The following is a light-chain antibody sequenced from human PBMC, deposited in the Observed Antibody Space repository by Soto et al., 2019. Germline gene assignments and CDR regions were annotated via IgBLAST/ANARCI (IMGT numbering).Light chain of an antibody. J-gene: IGKJ4*01. CDR1: QSVHNNY. V-gene: IGKV3-20*01. Sequence: PGERATLSCRASQSVHNNYLAWYQQRLGQPPRLGISIASNRATGISDRFSGSGSGTDFILTISRLEPEDSAVYYCLQYGGLPLTFGGGTKVEI. CDR3: LQYGGLPLT. CDR2: IAS.